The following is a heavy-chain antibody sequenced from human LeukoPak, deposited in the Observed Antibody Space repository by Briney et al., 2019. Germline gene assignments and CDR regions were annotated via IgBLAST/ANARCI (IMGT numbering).Heavy chain of an antibody. Sequence: ASVKVSCKASGYTFTSYCMHWVRQAPGQGLEWMGIINPTTGDTTNAQKFQGRLTMTRDMSTSTVYMELSSLTSEDTAVFYCARYGFSTVWQGGWHAFDIWGQGTVVTVSS. CDR2: INPTTGDT. CDR3: ARYGFSTVWQGGWHAFDI. CDR1: GYTFTSYC. J-gene: IGHJ3*02. D-gene: IGHD6-13*01. V-gene: IGHV1-46*01.